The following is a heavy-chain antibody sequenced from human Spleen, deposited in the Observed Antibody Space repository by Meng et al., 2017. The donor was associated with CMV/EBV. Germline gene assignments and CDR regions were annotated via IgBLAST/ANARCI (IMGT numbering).Heavy chain of an antibody. CDR3: ATGGYVGSYYYGLEV. V-gene: IGHV1-69*05. CDR1: GDTFINNA. Sequence: SVKVSCKASGDTFINNAISWVRQAPGQRPEWMGGIIPDVGTPNYAENFQGRVTMTTDESTSTAYMEMSSLRSDDTAGYYCATGGYVGSYYYGLEVWGQGTTVTVSS. D-gene: IGHD4-23*01. CDR2: IIPDVGTP. J-gene: IGHJ6*02.